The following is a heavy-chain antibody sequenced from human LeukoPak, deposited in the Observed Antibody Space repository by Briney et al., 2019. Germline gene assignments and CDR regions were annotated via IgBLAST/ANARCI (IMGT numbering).Heavy chain of an antibody. J-gene: IGHJ3*02. Sequence: GRSLTLSCAPSGLSFISHWTRWVRQAPGKGLVWVSRLNSDGSSTTYAHSVKGRFTLYRDNTKTTLYLQMSSLRAEATAVYYCARLSGSYRDDSFDIWGQGTMVTVSS. CDR3: ARLSGSYRDDSFDI. V-gene: IGHV3-74*01. CDR2: LNSDGSST. CDR1: GLSFISHW. D-gene: IGHD1-26*01.